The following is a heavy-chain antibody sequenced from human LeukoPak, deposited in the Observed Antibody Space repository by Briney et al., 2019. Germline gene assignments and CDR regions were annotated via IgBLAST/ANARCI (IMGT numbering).Heavy chain of an antibody. CDR3: ARLGGDSSGWYRSFDY. CDR1: GGSISSGGYS. D-gene: IGHD6-19*01. CDR2: IYYSGST. Sequence: SETLSLTCTVSGGSISSGGYSWSWIRQHPGKGLEWIGYIYYSGSTNYNPSLKSRVTISVDTSKNQFSLKLSSVTAADTAVYYCARLGGDSSGWYRSFDYWGQGTLVTVSS. V-gene: IGHV4-61*08. J-gene: IGHJ4*02.